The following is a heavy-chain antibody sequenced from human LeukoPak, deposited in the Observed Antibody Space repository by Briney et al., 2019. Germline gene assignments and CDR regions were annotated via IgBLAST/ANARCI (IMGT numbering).Heavy chain of an antibody. J-gene: IGHJ5*02. CDR2: VNPSEGSR. D-gene: IGHD2-15*01. V-gene: IGHV1-46*01. CDR3: ARGCSGATCYQVGYIYWLDR. CDR1: VYTLTRYY. Sequence: ASVKVSCKASVYTLTRYYMQRVRQAPGQAREGVGIVNPSEGSRIYAQKFQGRVTMIRDTATSTVYMELSSLRSDDTAVYYCARGCSGATCYQVGYIYWLDRWGQGTLVTVSS.